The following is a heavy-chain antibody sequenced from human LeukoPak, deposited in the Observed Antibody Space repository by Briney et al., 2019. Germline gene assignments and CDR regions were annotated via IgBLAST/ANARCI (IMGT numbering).Heavy chain of an antibody. J-gene: IGHJ3*02. CDR2: IGTAGDT. CDR3: ARLQSAAFDI. CDR1: GFTFSSSD. D-gene: IGHD4-11*01. V-gene: IGHV3-13*01. Sequence: GGSLRLSCVASGFTFSSSDMHWVRQATGKGLEWVSAIGTAGDTYYPGSVKGRFTISRENAKNSLYPQMNSLRVGDTAVYYCARLQSAAFDIWGQGTMVTVSS.